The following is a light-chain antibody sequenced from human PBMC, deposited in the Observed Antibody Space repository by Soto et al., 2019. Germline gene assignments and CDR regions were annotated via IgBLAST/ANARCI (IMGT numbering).Light chain of an antibody. CDR1: QSVSSSY. Sequence: EIVLTQSPGTLSLSPGERATLSCRASQSVSSSYLAWYQQKPGQAPRLLIYGASSRATGIPDRFSGSGSVTDFTLTISRLEPEDFAVYYGQQYGSSPYTFGQGTKLEIK. CDR3: QQYGSSPYT. V-gene: IGKV3-20*01. CDR2: GAS. J-gene: IGKJ2*01.